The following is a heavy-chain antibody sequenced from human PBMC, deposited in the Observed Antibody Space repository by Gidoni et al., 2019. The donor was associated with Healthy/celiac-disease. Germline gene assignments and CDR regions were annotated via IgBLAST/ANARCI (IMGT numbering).Heavy chain of an antibody. CDR2: IVVGSGNT. J-gene: IGHJ6*03. CDR3: AAEAPRGTPYSSGWSRYYYYYYMDV. CDR1: GFTFTSSA. V-gene: IGHV1-58*01. Sequence: QMQLVQSGPEVKKPGTSVKVSCKASGFTFTSSAVQWVRQARGQRLEWIGWIVVGSGNTNYAQKFQERVTITRDMSTSTAYMELSSLRSEDTAVYYCAAEAPRGTPYSSGWSRYYYYYYMDVWGKGTTVTVSS. D-gene: IGHD6-19*01.